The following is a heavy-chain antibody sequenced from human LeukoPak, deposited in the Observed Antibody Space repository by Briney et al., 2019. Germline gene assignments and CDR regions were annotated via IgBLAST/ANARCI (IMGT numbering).Heavy chain of an antibody. CDR1: GFTFRSYG. V-gene: IGHV3-30*18. D-gene: IGHD6-19*01. CDR3: AKDLGGGSGCYDL. CDR2: ISHDGSNK. J-gene: IGHJ2*01. Sequence: PGGSLRLSCAASGFTFRSYGMHWVRRAPGKGLEWVALISHDGSNKYYADSVQGRFTISRDNSKNTLYLQMNSLRAEDTAVYYCAKDLGGGSGCYDLWGRGTLITVSS.